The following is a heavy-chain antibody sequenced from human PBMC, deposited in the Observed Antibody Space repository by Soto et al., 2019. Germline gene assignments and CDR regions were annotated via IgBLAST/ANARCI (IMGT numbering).Heavy chain of an antibody. V-gene: IGHV3-53*04. D-gene: IGHD3-10*01. CDR1: GIPVSSNY. Sequence: EVQLVESGGGLVQPGGSLRLSCAASGIPVSSNYMTWVRQAPGKGLEWVSVLHSGGDTYYANSVKGRFTISRHDSTNTVFLQMNSLTAEDTAVYYWARDGPYYYASRMDVWGQGTTVTVSS. CDR3: ARDGPYYYASRMDV. J-gene: IGHJ6*02. CDR2: LHSGGDT.